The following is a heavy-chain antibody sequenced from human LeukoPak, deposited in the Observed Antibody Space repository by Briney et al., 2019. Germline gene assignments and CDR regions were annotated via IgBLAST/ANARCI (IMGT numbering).Heavy chain of an antibody. CDR1: GYTFTAYY. Sequence: ASVKVSCKASGYTFTAYYMHWVRQAPGQGLEWMGWINPNSGSTNYAQKFQGRVTMTRDTSITTAYMELSRLRSDDTAVYYCAREDSSGYYSFDYWGQGTLVTVSS. CDR2: INPNSGST. J-gene: IGHJ4*02. V-gene: IGHV1-2*02. CDR3: AREDSSGYYSFDY. D-gene: IGHD3-22*01.